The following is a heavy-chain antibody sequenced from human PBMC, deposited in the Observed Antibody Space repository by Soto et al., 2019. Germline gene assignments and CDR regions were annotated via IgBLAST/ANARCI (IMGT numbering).Heavy chain of an antibody. CDR1: GGTFSSYA. D-gene: IGHD3-22*01. J-gene: IGHJ5*02. CDR2: IIPIFGTA. CDR3: ARELQSSSGYYYLVESKLHSRPYNWFDP. V-gene: IGHV1-69*13. Sequence: ASVKVSCKASGGTFSSYAISWVRQAPGQGLEWMGGIIPIFGTANYAQKFQGRVTITADESTSTAYMELSSLRSEDTAVYYCARELQSSSGYYYLVESKLHSRPYNWFDPWGQGTLVTVSS.